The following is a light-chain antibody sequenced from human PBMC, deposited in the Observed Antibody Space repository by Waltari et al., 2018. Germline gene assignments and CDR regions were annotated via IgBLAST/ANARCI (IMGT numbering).Light chain of an antibody. CDR2: SAS. Sequence: IQMTQSPSSLSASVADRVTITCRASQVIRNDLGWYQQKPGKAPKLLIYSASSLQSGVPSRFRGSGSGTDFTLTISSLQPEDVATYYCLQDYDYPWTFGQGTKVEIE. V-gene: IGKV1-6*01. CDR3: LQDYDYPWT. J-gene: IGKJ1*01. CDR1: QVIRND.